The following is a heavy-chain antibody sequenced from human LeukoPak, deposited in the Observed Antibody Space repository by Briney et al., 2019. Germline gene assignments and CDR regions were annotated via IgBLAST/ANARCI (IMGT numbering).Heavy chain of an antibody. CDR1: GFTFSDYY. D-gene: IGHD6-13*01. J-gene: IGHJ4*02. V-gene: IGHV3-11*04. Sequence: GGSLRLSCAASGFTFSDYYMSWIRQAPGKGLEWVSYISSSGSTIYYADSVKGRFTISRDNAKNSLYLQMNSLRAEDTAVYYCARDIAAARPRDFDSWGQGTLVTVSS. CDR3: ARDIAAARPRDFDS. CDR2: ISSSGSTI.